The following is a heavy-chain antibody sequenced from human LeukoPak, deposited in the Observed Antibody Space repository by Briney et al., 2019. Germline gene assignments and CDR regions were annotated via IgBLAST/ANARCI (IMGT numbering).Heavy chain of an antibody. D-gene: IGHD6-6*01. J-gene: IGHJ4*02. CDR3: AAGPRRVSPLLPVDY. CDR1: GFTFSTYT. CDR2: ISGGGDTT. Sequence: GGSLRPSCPASGFTFSTYTMSRVRQAPGKGLEWVSSISGGGDTTYYADSVKGRFTISRDNSKNTLYVQMNSLRADDTAVYFCAAGPRRVSPLLPVDYWGQGTLVTVSS. V-gene: IGHV3-23*01.